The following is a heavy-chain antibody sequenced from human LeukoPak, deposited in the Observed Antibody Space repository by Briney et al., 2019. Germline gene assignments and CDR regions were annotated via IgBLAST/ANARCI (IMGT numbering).Heavy chain of an antibody. CDR3: ARDGLGYCSGGSCFEVHYFDY. J-gene: IGHJ4*02. V-gene: IGHV3-30*04. CDR2: ISYDGSNK. Sequence: GGSLRLSCAASGFTFSSYAMHWVRQAPGKGLEWVAGISYDGSNKYYADSVKGRFTISRDNSKNTLYLQMNSLRAEDTAVYYCARDGLGYCSGGSCFEVHYFDYWGQGTLVTVSS. CDR1: GFTFSSYA. D-gene: IGHD2-15*01.